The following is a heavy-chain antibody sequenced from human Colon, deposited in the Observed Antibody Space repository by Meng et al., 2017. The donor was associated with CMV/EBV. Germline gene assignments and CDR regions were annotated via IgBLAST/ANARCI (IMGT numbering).Heavy chain of an antibody. V-gene: IGHV1-2*02. J-gene: IGHJ6*02. D-gene: IGHD2-2*02. CDR1: GYTFTGYY. Sequence: ASVKVSCKASGYTFTGYYMHWVRQAPGQGLEWMGWINPNSGFTTYAQKFHGRVSVTRDTSVSTAYLELSRLTSDDTAVYYCARHAHCSSSRCYTDGMDVWGQGTTVTVSS. CDR2: INPNSGFT. CDR3: ARHAHCSSSRCYTDGMDV.